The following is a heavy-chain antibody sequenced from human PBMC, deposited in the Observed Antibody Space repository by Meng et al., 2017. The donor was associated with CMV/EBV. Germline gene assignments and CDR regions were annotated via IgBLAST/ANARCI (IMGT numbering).Heavy chain of an antibody. CDR1: GFTFSSYW. V-gene: IGHV3-74*01. D-gene: IGHD3-3*01. Sequence: EGPLRLSCAASGFTFSSYWMHWVRQAPGKGLVWVSRINSDGSSTSSADSVKGRFTISRDNAKNTLYLQMNSLRAEDTAVYYCARDSSISDFWSGYYVGGYYYYGMDVWGQGTTVTVSS. CDR3: ARDSSISDFWSGYYVGGYYYYGMDV. CDR2: INSDGSST. J-gene: IGHJ6*02.